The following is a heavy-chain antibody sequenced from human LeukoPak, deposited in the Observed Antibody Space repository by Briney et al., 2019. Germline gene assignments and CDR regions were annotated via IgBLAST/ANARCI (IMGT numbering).Heavy chain of an antibody. D-gene: IGHD1-1*01. CDR3: ARALGLLEEGYFDY. J-gene: IGHJ4*02. CDR1: GFTFSSCW. V-gene: IGHV3-74*01. CDR2: INSDGSST. Sequence: GGSLRLSCAASGFTFSSCWMHWVRQAPGKGLVWVSRINSDGSSTSYADSVKGRFTISRDNAKNTLYLQMNSLRAEDTAVYYCARALGLLEEGYFDYWGQGTLVTVSS.